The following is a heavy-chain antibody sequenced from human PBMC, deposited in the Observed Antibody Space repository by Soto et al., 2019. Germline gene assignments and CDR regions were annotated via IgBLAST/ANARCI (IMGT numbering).Heavy chain of an antibody. CDR1: GFAFSTYA. CDR3: AKELSYNSGRPFDY. V-gene: IGHV3-23*01. Sequence: PGGSLRLSCAASGFAFSTYAMTWVRQAPGKGLEWVSSISDSGGTTFYADSVKGRFTVSRANSKNTLYLQMNSLRAEDTALYYCAKELSYNSGRPFDYWGHGTLVTVSS. CDR2: ISDSGGTT. J-gene: IGHJ4*01. D-gene: IGHD3-10*01.